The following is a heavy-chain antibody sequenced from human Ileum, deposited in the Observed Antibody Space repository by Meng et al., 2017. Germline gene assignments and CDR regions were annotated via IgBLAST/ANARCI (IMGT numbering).Heavy chain of an antibody. Sequence: VQLQESGPGLVKPSQTLSLTCTVSGGSISSGGFYWSWIRQHPGKGLEWIGYIYSSGSTYYNPSLKSLVSISVDTSKTQFSLKLSSVTAADTAVYYCARGPGRGSGSGSFDYWGQGTLVTVSS. CDR1: GGSISSGGFY. V-gene: IGHV4-31*01. D-gene: IGHD3-10*01. CDR3: ARGPGRGSGSGSFDY. J-gene: IGHJ4*02. CDR2: IYSSGST.